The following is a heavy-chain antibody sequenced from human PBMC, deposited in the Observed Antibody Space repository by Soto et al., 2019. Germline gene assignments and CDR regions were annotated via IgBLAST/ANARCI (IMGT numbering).Heavy chain of an antibody. V-gene: IGHV1-2*04. CDR1: GYTFTGYY. CDR2: INPNSGGT. J-gene: IGHJ6*03. CDR3: ASQRLGYYYMDV. Sequence: QVQLVQSGAEVKKPGASVKVSCKASGYTFTGYYMHWVRQASGQGLEWMGWINPNSGGTNYAQKFQGWVTMTRDTTTSTAYMELSRLRSDDTAVYYCASQRLGYYYMDVWGKGTTVTVSS.